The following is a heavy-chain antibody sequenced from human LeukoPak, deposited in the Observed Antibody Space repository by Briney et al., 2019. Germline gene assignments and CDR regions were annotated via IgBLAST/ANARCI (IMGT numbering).Heavy chain of an antibody. V-gene: IGHV1-69*05. CDR3: ASQAAQLIWPGVAFDI. Sequence: ASVKVSCKASGGTFSSYAISWVRQAPGQGLEWMGGIIPIFGTANYAQKFQGRVTITTDESTSTAYMELSSLRSEDTAVYYCASQAAQLIWPGVAFDIWGQGTMVTVSS. D-gene: IGHD3-10*02. CDR2: IIPIFGTA. CDR1: GGTFSSYA. J-gene: IGHJ3*02.